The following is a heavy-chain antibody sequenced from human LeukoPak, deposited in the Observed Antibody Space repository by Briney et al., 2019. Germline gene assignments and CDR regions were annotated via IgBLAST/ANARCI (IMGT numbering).Heavy chain of an antibody. CDR3: ARGANVWSGYYSYYYYYYMDV. CDR2: MNPNSGNT. D-gene: IGHD3-3*01. CDR1: GYTFTSYD. J-gene: IGHJ6*03. V-gene: IGHV1-8*01. Sequence: ASVKVSCKASGYTFTSYDINWVRQATGQGLEWMGWMNPNSGNTGYAQKFQGRVTMTRNTSISTAYVELSSLRSEDTAVYYCARGANVWSGYYSYYYYYYMDVWGKGTTVTVSS.